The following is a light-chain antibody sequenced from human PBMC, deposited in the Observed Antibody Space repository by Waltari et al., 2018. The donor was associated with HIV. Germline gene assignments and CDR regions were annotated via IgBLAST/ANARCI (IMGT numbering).Light chain of an antibody. CDR3: CSYAGSSTLV. J-gene: IGLJ2*01. CDR1: SSVVGRYNL. Sequence: QSALTQPASVSGSPGQSITTSRTGTSSVVGRYNLVPWSQQHPGKAPKLMIYEVSKRPSGVSNRFSGSKSGNTASLTISGLQAEDEADYYCCSYAGSSTLVFGGGTKLTVL. CDR2: EVS. V-gene: IGLV2-23*02.